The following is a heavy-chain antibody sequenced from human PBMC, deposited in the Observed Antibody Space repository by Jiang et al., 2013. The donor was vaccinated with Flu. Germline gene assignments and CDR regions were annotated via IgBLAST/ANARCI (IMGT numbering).Heavy chain of an antibody. J-gene: IGHJ4*02. CDR3: ARDPLRCSGGACYLLYYFDY. D-gene: IGHD2-21*02. CDR2: TYYKSRWYN. Sequence: QTLSLTCAISGDSVSSNSAAWSWIRQSPSRGLEWLGRTYYKSRWYNNYAVSVKSRITINPDTSKNQFSLQPNSVTPEDTAVYYCARDPLRCSGGACYLLYYFDYWGQGTLVTVSS. V-gene: IGHV6-1*01. CDR1: GDSVSSNSAA.